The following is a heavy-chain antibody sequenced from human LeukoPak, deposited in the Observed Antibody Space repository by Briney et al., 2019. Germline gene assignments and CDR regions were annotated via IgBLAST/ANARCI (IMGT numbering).Heavy chain of an antibody. CDR2: IKSKTDGGTT. Sequence: PGGSLRLSCAASGFTFSNAWMNWVRQAPGKGLEWVGRIKSKTDGGTTNYAAPVKGRFTISRDNSKNTLYLQMNSLRAEDTAVYYCAKEIWFGELGSPSGMDVWGQGTTVTVSS. V-gene: IGHV3-15*01. CDR1: GFTFSNAW. D-gene: IGHD3-10*01. CDR3: AKEIWFGELGSPSGMDV. J-gene: IGHJ6*02.